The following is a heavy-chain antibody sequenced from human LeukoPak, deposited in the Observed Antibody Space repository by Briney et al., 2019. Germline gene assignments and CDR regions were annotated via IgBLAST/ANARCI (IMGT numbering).Heavy chain of an antibody. Sequence: SETLSLTCTVSGGSISSSSYYWGWIRQPPGKGLEWIGSICYSGSTYYNPSLKSRVTISVDTSKNQFSLKLSSVTAADTAVYYCARIGLAAAGFSYFDYWGQGTLVTVSS. D-gene: IGHD6-13*01. CDR1: GGSISSSSYY. CDR2: ICYSGST. V-gene: IGHV4-39*01. J-gene: IGHJ4*02. CDR3: ARIGLAAAGFSYFDY.